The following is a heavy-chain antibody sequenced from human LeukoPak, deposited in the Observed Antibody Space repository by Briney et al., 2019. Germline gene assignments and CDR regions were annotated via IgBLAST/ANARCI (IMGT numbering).Heavy chain of an antibody. D-gene: IGHD6-13*01. Sequence: ASVKVSCKASGYTFTGYYLHWVRQAPGQGLECMRRINPNSGGTNYAQKFQGRVTMTRDTSISTAYMELSRLRSDDTAVYYCARHRYSSSWDFDYWGQGTLVTVSS. V-gene: IGHV1-2*06. CDR2: INPNSGGT. CDR1: GYTFTGYY. J-gene: IGHJ4*02. CDR3: ARHRYSSSWDFDY.